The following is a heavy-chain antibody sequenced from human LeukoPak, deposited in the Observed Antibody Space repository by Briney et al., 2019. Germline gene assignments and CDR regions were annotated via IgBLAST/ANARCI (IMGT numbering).Heavy chain of an antibody. V-gene: IGHV4-59*08. Sequence: PSETLSLTCTVSSGSIRSNYWSWVRQPPGKGLEWLAYIYQSGSTNYNPSLKSRVTISVDTSKNQFSLSLSSVTAADTAVYYCARHKWDGFNCFDYWGQGTLVTVSS. D-gene: IGHD5-24*01. J-gene: IGHJ4*02. CDR2: IYQSGST. CDR1: SGSIRSNY. CDR3: ARHKWDGFNCFDY.